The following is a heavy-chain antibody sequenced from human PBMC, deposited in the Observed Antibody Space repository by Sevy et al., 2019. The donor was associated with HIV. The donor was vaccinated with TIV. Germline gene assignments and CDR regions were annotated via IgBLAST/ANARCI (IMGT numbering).Heavy chain of an antibody. D-gene: IGHD3-9*01. CDR3: ARGYYDILTGLELLNWFDP. V-gene: IGHV4-34*01. J-gene: IGHJ5*02. CDR2: ISHSGST. Sequence: SETLSLTCAVYSGSFSGYYWSWIRQPPGKGLEWIGEISHSGSTNYNPSLKSRVTISVDTSTNQFSLKLSSVTAADTAVYYCARGYYDILTGLELLNWFDPWGQGTLVTVSS. CDR1: SGSFSGYY.